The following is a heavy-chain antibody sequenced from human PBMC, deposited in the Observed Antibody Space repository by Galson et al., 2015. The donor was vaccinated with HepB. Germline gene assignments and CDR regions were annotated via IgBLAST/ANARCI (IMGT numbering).Heavy chain of an antibody. V-gene: IGHV3-30*04. J-gene: IGHJ6*02. CDR3: ARGGSSGWYDYYYYYYGIDV. D-gene: IGHD6-19*01. CDR1: GFTFSSYA. CDR2: ISYDGSNK. Sequence: LRLSCAASGFTFSSYAMHWVRQAPGKGLEWVAVISYDGSNKYYADSVKGRFTISRDNSKNTLYLQMNSLRAEDTAVYYCARGGSSGWYDYYYYYYGIDVWGQGTTVTVSS.